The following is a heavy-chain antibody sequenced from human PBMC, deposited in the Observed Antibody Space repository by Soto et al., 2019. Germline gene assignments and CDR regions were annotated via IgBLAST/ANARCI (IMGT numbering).Heavy chain of an antibody. Sequence: ASVKVSCQASGYTFTSYGISWVRQAPGQGLEWMGWISAYNGNTNYAQKLQGRVTMTTDTSTSTAYMELRSLRSDDTAVYYCARDAEDIVVVVAANAFDIWGQGTMVTVSS. D-gene: IGHD2-15*01. CDR2: ISAYNGNT. CDR1: GYTFTSYG. CDR3: ARDAEDIVVVVAANAFDI. V-gene: IGHV1-18*01. J-gene: IGHJ3*02.